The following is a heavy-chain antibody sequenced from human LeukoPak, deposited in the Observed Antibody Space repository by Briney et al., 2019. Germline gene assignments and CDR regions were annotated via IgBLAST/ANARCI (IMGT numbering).Heavy chain of an antibody. J-gene: IGHJ5*02. CDR2: IYPGDSDT. D-gene: IGHD3-9*01. CDR3: TRQAAILTGSDFWFDP. V-gene: IGHV5-51*01. Sequence: GESLKISCQGSGYNFNSYWIGWVRQMPGQGLEWVGVIYPGDSDTTYNPSFEGQVTISADKSITTAYLQWSSLKASDTAIYYCTRQAAILTGSDFWFDPWGRGTLVTVSS. CDR1: GYNFNSYW.